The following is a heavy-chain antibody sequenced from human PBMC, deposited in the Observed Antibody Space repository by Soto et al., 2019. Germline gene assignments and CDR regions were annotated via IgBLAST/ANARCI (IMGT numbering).Heavy chain of an antibody. J-gene: IGHJ5*02. V-gene: IGHV1-18*01. CDR1: GYTFTSYC. CDR2: ISAYNGNT. Sequence: ASVKVSCKASGYTFTSYCRSWVRQAPGQGLEWMGWISAYNGNTNYAQKLQGRVTMTTDTSTSTAYMELRSLRSDDTAVYYCARGSWELRFHRWFDPWGQGTLVTVSS. D-gene: IGHD3-3*01. CDR3: ARGSWELRFHRWFDP.